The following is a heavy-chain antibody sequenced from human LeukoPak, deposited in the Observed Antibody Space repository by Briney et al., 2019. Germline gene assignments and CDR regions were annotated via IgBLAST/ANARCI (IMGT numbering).Heavy chain of an antibody. CDR2: MNPNSGNT. CDR3: ARAVDCGSGGDCYSFDY. D-gene: IGHD2-21*02. V-gene: IGHV1-8*01. Sequence: ASVKVSCKASGYTFTSYDINWVRQATGQGLEWMGWMNPNSGNTGYAQKFQGRVTMTRNTSISTAYMELSSLRSEDTAVYYCARAVDCGSGGDCYSFDYWGQGTLVTVSS. CDR1: GYTFTSYD. J-gene: IGHJ4*02.